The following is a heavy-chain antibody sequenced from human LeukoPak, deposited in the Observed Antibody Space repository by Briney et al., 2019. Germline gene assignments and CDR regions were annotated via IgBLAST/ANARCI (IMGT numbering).Heavy chain of an antibody. D-gene: IGHD4-23*01. CDR2: INPNSGGT. V-gene: IGHV1-2*02. J-gene: IGHJ1*01. CDR3: ARARFTTVAYFGRH. CDR1: GYTFTGYY. Sequence: GASVKVSCKASGYTFTGYYMHWVRQAPGQGLEWMGWINPNSGGTNYAQKFQGRVTMTRDTSISTAYMELSRLRSDDTAVYYCARARFTTVAYFGRHWGQGTLVTVSS.